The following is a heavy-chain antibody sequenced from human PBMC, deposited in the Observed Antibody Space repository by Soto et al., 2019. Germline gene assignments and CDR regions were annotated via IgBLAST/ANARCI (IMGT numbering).Heavy chain of an antibody. CDR3: AREVAVGDHDAFDI. D-gene: IGHD2-21*01. V-gene: IGHV1-69*08. CDR2: IIPILGIG. J-gene: IGHJ3*02. CDR1: GGTFSNYT. Sequence: QVQLVQSGAEVKKPGSSVKVSCKASGGTFSNYTVSWVRQAPGQGLEWMGRIIPILGIGNYAQKFQGRVTIIADRSTGTAYMELRSLRSEDTAIYFCAREVAVGDHDAFDIWGQGTTVTVAS.